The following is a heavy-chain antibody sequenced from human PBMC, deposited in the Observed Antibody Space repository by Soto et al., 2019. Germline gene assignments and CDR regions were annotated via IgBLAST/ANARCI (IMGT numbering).Heavy chain of an antibody. J-gene: IGHJ4*02. V-gene: IGHV3-9*01. Sequence: GGSLRLSCAASGFTFDDYAMHWDRQAPGKGLEWVSGISWNSGSIGYADSVKGRFTISRDNAKNSLYLQMNSLRAEDTALYYCASLGAPDIVVVPASIWGQGTLVTVSS. CDR3: ASLGAPDIVVVPASI. CDR2: ISWNSGSI. CDR1: GFTFDDYA. D-gene: IGHD2-2*01.